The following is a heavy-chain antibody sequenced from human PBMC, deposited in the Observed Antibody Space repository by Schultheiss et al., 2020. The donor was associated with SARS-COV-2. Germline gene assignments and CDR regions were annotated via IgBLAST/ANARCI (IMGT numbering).Heavy chain of an antibody. CDR1: GFTFSSSW. D-gene: IGHD6-13*01. CDR3: AREWMPIAAAGTPPRAYYYYYGMDV. J-gene: IGHJ6*02. V-gene: IGHV3-52*01. Sequence: GGSLRLSCAASGFTFSSSWMHWVCQAPEKGLEWVADIKCDGSEKYYVDSVKGRLTISRDNSKNTLYLQMNSLRAEDTAVYYCAREWMPIAAAGTPPRAYYYYYGMDVWGQGTTVTVSS. CDR2: IKCDGSEK.